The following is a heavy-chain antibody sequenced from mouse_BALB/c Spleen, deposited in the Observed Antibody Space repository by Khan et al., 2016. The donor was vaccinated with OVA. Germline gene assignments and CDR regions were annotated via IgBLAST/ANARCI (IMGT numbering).Heavy chain of an antibody. V-gene: IGHV1S132*01. CDR2: IFPGTGTT. CDR1: GYTFTSYW. D-gene: IGHD2-1*01. Sequence: QVRLQQSGAEVVKPGASVKLSCKTTGYTFTSYWIQWIEQRPGQGLGWIGQIFPGTGTTYYNENFKGKATLTVDTSSSTAYMQLSSLTSEDSAVYFCARGYFGNYEFVYWGQGTLVTVSP. CDR3: ARGYFGNYEFVY. J-gene: IGHJ3*01.